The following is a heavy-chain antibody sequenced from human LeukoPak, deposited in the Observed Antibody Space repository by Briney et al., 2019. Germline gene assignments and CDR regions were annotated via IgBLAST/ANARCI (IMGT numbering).Heavy chain of an antibody. Sequence: SETLSLTCTVSGGSISSYYWSWVRQPPGKGLEGIGYIYYSGSTNYNPSLKSRVTISVDTSKNQFSLKLSSVTAADTAVYYCARVNIVVVVAASDTFDYWGQGTLVTVSS. CDR2: IYYSGST. CDR3: ARVNIVVVVAASDTFDY. J-gene: IGHJ4*02. D-gene: IGHD2-15*01. CDR1: GGSISSYY. V-gene: IGHV4-59*08.